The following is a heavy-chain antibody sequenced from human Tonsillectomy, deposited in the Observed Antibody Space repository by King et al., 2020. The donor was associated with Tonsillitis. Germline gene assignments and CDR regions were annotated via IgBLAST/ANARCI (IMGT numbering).Heavy chain of an antibody. J-gene: IGHJ4*02. Sequence: QLQESGPGLVKPSETLSLTCTVSGGSISSYYWSWIRQPPGKGLEWIGYIYYSGSTNYNPSLKSRVTISVDTSKNQFSLKLSSVTAAHTAVYYCASWNYDILTGYYTGYFDYWGQGTLVTVSS. CDR3: ASWNYDILTGYYTGYFDY. CDR2: IYYSGST. D-gene: IGHD3-9*01. V-gene: IGHV4-59*01. CDR1: GGSISSYY.